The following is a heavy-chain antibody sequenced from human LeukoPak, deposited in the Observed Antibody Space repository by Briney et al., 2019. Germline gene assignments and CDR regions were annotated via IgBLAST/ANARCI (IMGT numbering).Heavy chain of an antibody. V-gene: IGHV1-69*13. D-gene: IGHD3-10*01. Sequence: GASVKVSCKASGGTFSNYAITWVRRAPGQGLEWMGGIIPIFNTANYARKLQGRVTITADESTSTVYMELSSLRSEDTAVYYCARDLTGYYGSGKWYYYAMDVWGQGTTVIVSS. CDR2: IIPIFNTA. CDR1: GGTFSNYA. J-gene: IGHJ6*01. CDR3: ARDLTGYYGSGKWYYYAMDV.